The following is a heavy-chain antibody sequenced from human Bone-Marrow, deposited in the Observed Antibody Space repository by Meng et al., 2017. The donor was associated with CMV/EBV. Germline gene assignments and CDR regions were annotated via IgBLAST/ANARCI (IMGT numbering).Heavy chain of an antibody. D-gene: IGHD6-13*01. CDR2: IYYSGST. CDR1: GGSISSYY. Sequence: SETLSLTCTVSGGSISSYYWSWIRQPPGKGLEWIGYIYYSGSTNYNPSLKSRVTISVDTSKNQFSLKLSSVTAADTAVYYCAREGAGSSSWFGKIDPWGQGNLVTVSS. CDR3: AREGAGSSSWFGKIDP. V-gene: IGHV4-59*01. J-gene: IGHJ5*02.